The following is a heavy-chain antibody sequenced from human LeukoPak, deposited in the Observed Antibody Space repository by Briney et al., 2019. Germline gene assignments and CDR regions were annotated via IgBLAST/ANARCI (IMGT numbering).Heavy chain of an antibody. CDR3: AREVAEDYYYYGMDV. D-gene: IGHD6-19*01. CDR2: IYYSGST. J-gene: IGHJ6*04. Sequence: SETLSLTCTVSGGSISSYYWSWIRQPPGKGLEWIGYIYYSGSTNYNPSLKSRVTISVDTSKNQFSLKLCSVTAADTAVYYCAREVAEDYYYYGMDVWGKGTTVTVSS. V-gene: IGHV4-59*01. CDR1: GGSISSYY.